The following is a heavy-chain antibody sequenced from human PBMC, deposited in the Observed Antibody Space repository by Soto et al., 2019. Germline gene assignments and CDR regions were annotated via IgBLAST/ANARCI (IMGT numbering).Heavy chain of an antibody. CDR3: ARQEENWFDP. V-gene: IGHV4-39*01. CDR2: IYYSGST. Sequence: QLQLQEPGPGLVKPSETLSLTCTVSGGSISSSSYYWGWIRQPPGKGLEWIGSIYYSGSTYYNPSHKSRVTISVDTSKEQFSLKLSAVRAADTAVYYCARQEENWFDPWGQGSLVTVSS. CDR1: GGSISSSSYY. J-gene: IGHJ5*02.